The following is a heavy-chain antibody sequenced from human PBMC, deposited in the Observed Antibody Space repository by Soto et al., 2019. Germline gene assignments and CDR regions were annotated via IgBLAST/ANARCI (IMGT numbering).Heavy chain of an antibody. CDR3: ARDLGVNDAFDI. J-gene: IGHJ3*02. Sequence: GASVKVSCKASGYTFTSYDINWVRQATGQGLEWMGWMNANNGNTGYAQKLQGRVTMTTDTSTSTAYMELRSLRSDDTAVYYCARDLGVNDAFDIWGRGTMVTVSS. CDR1: GYTFTSYD. D-gene: IGHD3-16*01. V-gene: IGHV1-18*01. CDR2: MNANNGNT.